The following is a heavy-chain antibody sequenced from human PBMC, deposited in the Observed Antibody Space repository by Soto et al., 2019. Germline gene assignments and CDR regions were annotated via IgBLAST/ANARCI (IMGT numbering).Heavy chain of an antibody. Sequence: EVQLLESGGGLVQPGGSLRLSCVGSGFTFINYAMNWVRQTPGKGLEWVSTISGGGDRTFDADTVKGRFTISRDNSKNRWNWQLNSRRADERAVYYGGGKVLGSTSRRDWWSSDLWGRGTMVTVS. CDR3: GGKVLGSTSRRDWWSSDL. CDR2: ISGGGDRT. D-gene: IGHD2-2*01. J-gene: IGHJ2*01. CDR1: GFTFINYA. V-gene: IGHV3-23*01.